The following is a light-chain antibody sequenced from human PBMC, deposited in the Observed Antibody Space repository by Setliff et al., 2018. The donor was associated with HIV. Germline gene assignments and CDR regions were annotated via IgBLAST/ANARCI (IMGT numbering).Light chain of an antibody. CDR3: QQRYSWPPIT. CDR1: QSIGTY. J-gene: IGKJ5*01. V-gene: IGKV3-11*01. Sequence: EIVLTQSPATLSLSPGERATLSCRASQSIGTYFAWYQQRPGQSPSLLIYNASNRATGIPARFSGSGSGTDFTLTIDNLEPEDFALYFCQQRYSWPPITFGQGTRLEIK. CDR2: NAS.